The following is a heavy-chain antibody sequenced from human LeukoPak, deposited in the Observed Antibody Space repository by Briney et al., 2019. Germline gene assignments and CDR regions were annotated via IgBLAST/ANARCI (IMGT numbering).Heavy chain of an antibody. V-gene: IGHV4-59*02. CDR3: ARYDLRSGKTDYFDY. D-gene: IGHD3/OR15-3a*01. CDR1: GGSVSSYY. CDR2: IHYSGST. J-gene: IGHJ4*02. Sequence: SETLSLTCTVSGGSVSSYYWSWIRQPPGKGLEWIGYIHYSGSTKYNPSLKSRVSISVDASRNEFSLKLSSVTAADTAVYCCARYDLRSGKTDYFDYWGRGTLVTVSS.